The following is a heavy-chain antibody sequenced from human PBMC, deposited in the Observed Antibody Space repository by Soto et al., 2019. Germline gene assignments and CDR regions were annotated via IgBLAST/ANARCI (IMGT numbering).Heavy chain of an antibody. CDR2: IYHSGST. V-gene: IGHV4-4*02. CDR1: GGSISSSNW. CDR3: ARVGGSGWNFDS. J-gene: IGHJ4*02. D-gene: IGHD6-19*01. Sequence: SETLSLTCAVSGGSISSSNWWSWVRQPPGKGLEWIGEIYHSGSTNYNPSFKSRVAMSVDKSKNQFSLKLNSITTAVTAIYYCARVGGSGWNFDSWGQGILVTVSS.